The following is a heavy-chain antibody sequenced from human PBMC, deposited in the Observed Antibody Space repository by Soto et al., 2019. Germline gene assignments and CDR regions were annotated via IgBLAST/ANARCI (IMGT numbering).Heavy chain of an antibody. CDR3: ARGPFGLQQSPWFDP. Sequence: GGSLRLSCAASGFTFSSYSMNWVRQAPGKGLEWVSSISSSSSYIYYADSVKGRFTISRDNAKNSLYLQMNSLRAEDTAVYYCARGPFGLQQSPWFDPWGQGTLVTVSS. J-gene: IGHJ5*02. CDR1: GFTFSSYS. V-gene: IGHV3-21*01. D-gene: IGHD6-13*01. CDR2: ISSSSSYI.